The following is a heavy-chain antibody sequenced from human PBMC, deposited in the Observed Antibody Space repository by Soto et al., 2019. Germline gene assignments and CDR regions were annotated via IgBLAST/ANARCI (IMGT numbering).Heavy chain of an antibody. V-gene: IGHV4-4*02. Sequence: QVQLQESGPGLVKPSGTLSLTCAVSGDSISSSYWWSWVRQSPGKGLEWIGETSHSGNTNYNPSLMSRVTISVDKSKNQVSLRLSSMPAADTAVYYCAREVPGVREVMRTWFDPWGQGTLVTVSS. CDR3: AREVPGVREVMRTWFDP. D-gene: IGHD3-10*01. J-gene: IGHJ5*02. CDR2: TSHSGNT. CDR1: GDSISSSYW.